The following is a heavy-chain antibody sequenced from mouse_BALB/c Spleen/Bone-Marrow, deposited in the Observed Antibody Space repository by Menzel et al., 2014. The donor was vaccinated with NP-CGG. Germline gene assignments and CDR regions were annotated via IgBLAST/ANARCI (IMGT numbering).Heavy chain of an antibody. Sequence: DVHLVESGTVLARPGASARMSCKASDYTFSSFWVHWIRQRPGQGLEWIGAIYPGNSDTRYNQKFKGKARLTAVTSSSTAYMELSSLTDEDSAVYYCTREGNYFDSWGQGTTLTVSS. CDR2: IYPGNSDT. CDR3: TREGNYFDS. V-gene: IGHV1-5*01. J-gene: IGHJ2*01. CDR1: DYTFSSFW.